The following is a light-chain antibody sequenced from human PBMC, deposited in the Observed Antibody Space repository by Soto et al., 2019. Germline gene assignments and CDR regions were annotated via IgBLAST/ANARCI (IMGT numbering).Light chain of an antibody. CDR3: LQHKTYPWT. Sequence: DIQMTQSPSSLSASVGDRVTITCRTSQDIRNELGWYQQKPGKAPKRLIYVASSLESGVPSRFSGSGSGTEFTLTISSLQHEDSATYYWLQHKTYPWTFGQGTKVEIK. V-gene: IGKV1-17*01. J-gene: IGKJ1*01. CDR1: QDIRNE. CDR2: VAS.